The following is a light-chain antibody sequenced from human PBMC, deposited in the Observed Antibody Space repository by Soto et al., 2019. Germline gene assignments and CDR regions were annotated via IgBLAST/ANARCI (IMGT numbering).Light chain of an antibody. Sequence: QSALTQPASVSGSPGQSITISCTGTSSDVGGYHYVSWYQQHPGKAPKLMIYEVSNRSSGVSNRFSGSKSGNTASLTISGLQAEDAADYYCSSYTSSSTVVFGGGTKLTVL. V-gene: IGLV2-14*01. J-gene: IGLJ2*01. CDR1: SSDVGGYHY. CDR3: SSYTSSSTVV. CDR2: EVS.